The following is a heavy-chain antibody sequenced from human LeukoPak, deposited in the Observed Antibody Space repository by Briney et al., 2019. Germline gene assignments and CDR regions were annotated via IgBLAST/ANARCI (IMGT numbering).Heavy chain of an antibody. Sequence: GGSLRLSCAASRFTFSSYSMNWVRQAPGKGLEWVSSISSTSSCIYYADSVKGRFTISRDNAKNSLYLQMNSLRAEDTAVYYCARDMDGYNSRFDYWGQGTLVTVSS. CDR2: ISSTSSCI. V-gene: IGHV3-21*01. D-gene: IGHD5-24*01. CDR3: ARDMDGYNSRFDY. CDR1: RFTFSSYS. J-gene: IGHJ4*02.